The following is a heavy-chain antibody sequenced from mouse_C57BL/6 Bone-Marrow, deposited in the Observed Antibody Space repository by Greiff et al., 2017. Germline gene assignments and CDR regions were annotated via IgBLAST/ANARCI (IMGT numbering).Heavy chain of an antibody. D-gene: IGHD2-2*01. CDR1: GYTFTEYT. J-gene: IGHJ3*01. Sequence: QVQLQQPGAELVKPGASVKMSCKASGYTFTEYTIHWVKQRSGQGLEWMGWFYPGSGSIKYKEKLKDKATLTADKSSSTVYMEVSRLTSEDSAVYFCARHEDGYDEKPGFAYWGQGTLVTVAA. CDR3: ARHEDGYDEKPGFAY. CDR2: FYPGSGSI. V-gene: IGHV1-62-2*01.